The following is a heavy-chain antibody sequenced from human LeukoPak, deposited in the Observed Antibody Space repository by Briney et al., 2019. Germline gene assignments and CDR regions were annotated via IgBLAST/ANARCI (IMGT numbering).Heavy chain of an antibody. CDR2: ISYDGSNK. J-gene: IGHJ6*03. Sequence: GGSLRLSCADSGFTFSSYGMHWVRQAPGKGLEWVAVISYDGSNKYYADSVKGRFTISRDNSKNTLYLQMNSLRAEDTAVYYCARAPAMILRPNYMDVWGKGTTVTVSS. V-gene: IGHV3-30*05. D-gene: IGHD3-3*01. CDR3: ARAPAMILRPNYMDV. CDR1: GFTFSSYG.